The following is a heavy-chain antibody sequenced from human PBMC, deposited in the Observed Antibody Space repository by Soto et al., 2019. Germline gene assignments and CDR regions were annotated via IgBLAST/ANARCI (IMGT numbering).Heavy chain of an antibody. CDR3: ARVVVVAANNGFFDY. J-gene: IGHJ4*02. D-gene: IGHD2-15*01. Sequence: ASVKVSCKASGYTFTSYGISWVRQAPGQGLEWMGWISAYNGNTNYAQKLQGRATMTTDTSTSTAYMELRSLRSDDTAVYYCARVVVVAANNGFFDYWGQGTLVTVSS. V-gene: IGHV1-18*04. CDR2: ISAYNGNT. CDR1: GYTFTSYG.